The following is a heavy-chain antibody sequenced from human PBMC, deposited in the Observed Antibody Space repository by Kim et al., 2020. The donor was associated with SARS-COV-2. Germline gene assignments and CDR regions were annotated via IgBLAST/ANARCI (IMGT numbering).Heavy chain of an antibody. CDR3: TKTGATYYYYYGMDV. CDR2: ISYDGSNK. J-gene: IGHJ6*02. CDR1: GFTFSSYA. V-gene: IGHV3-30*04. D-gene: IGHD1-7*01. Sequence: GGSLRLSCAASGFTFSSYAMHWVRQAPGKGLEWVAVISYDGSNKYYVASVKGRFTISRDNSKNTLYLQMNSLRAEDTAVYYCTKTGATYYYYYGMDVWGQGTTVTVSS.